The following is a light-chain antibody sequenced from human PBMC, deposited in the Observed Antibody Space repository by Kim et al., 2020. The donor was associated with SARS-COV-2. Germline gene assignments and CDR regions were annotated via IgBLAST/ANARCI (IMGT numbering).Light chain of an antibody. CDR2: DVT. V-gene: IGLV2-14*03. CDR1: NSDIGGYNY. Sequence: GQSITISCTGTNSDIGGYNYVSWYQEPPDKAPQLMIYDVTKRPSGVSNRFSGSKSGNTASLTISGLQAEDEADYYCCSHSSTRTYVFGSGTKVTVL. J-gene: IGLJ1*01. CDR3: CSHSSTRTYV.